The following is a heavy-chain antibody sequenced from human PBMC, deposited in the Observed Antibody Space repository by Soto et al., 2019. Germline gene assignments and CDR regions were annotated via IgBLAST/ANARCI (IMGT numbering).Heavy chain of an antibody. J-gene: IGHJ4*02. CDR1: GFTFSSYG. CDR3: ARDHQWAFDL. Sequence: PGGSLRLSCAASGFTFSSYGMHWVRQAPGKGLEWVAVISYDGSNKYYADSVKGRFTISRDNSKNTLYLQMNSLREEDTAVYYCARDHQWAFDLWGQGALVTVSS. D-gene: IGHD1-26*01. CDR2: ISYDGSNK. V-gene: IGHV3-30*03.